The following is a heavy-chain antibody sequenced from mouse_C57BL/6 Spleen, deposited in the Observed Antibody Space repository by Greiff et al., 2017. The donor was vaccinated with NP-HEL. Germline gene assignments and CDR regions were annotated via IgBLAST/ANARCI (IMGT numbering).Heavy chain of an antibody. CDR1: GYTFTSYW. CDR2: INPSNGGT. V-gene: IGHV1-53*01. J-gene: IGHJ4*01. CDR3: ARSGYYCSILSYAMDY. D-gene: IGHD1-1*01. Sequence: QVQLQQPGTELVKPGASVKLSCKASGYTFTSYWMHWVKQRPGQGLEWIGNINPSNGGTNYNEKFKSKATLTVDKSSSTVYMQLSRLTSEDSAFYYCARSGYYCSILSYAMDYWGQGTSVTVSS.